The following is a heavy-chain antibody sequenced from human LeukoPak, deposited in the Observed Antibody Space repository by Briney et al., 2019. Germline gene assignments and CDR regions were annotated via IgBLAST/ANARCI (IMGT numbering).Heavy chain of an antibody. V-gene: IGHV3-23*01. D-gene: IGHD3-16*01. CDR3: ARDRAGGYEDY. CDR1: GFTFSSYA. J-gene: IGHJ4*02. Sequence: GGSLRLSCAASGFTFSSYAMSWVRQAPGKGLEWVSAISGSGGSTYYADSVKGRFTISRDNSKNSLYLQMNSLRAEDTAVYYCARDRAGGYEDYWGQGTLVTVSS. CDR2: ISGSGGST.